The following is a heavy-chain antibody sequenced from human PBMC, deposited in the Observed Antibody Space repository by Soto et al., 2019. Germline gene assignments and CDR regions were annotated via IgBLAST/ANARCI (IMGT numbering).Heavy chain of an antibody. J-gene: IGHJ4*02. V-gene: IGHV3-21*01. CDR1: GFTFSSYS. D-gene: IGHD4-17*01. Sequence: KPGGSLRLSCAASGFTFSSYSMNWVRQAPGKGLEWVSSISSSSSYIYYADSVKGRFTISRDNAKNSLYLQMNSLRAEDTAVYYCARDTLPTTVTTLFYFDYWGQGTLVTVSS. CDR3: ARDTLPTTVTTLFYFDY. CDR2: ISSSSSYI.